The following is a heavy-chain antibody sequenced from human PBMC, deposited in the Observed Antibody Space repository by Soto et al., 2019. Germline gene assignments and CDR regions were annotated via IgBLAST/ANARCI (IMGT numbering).Heavy chain of an antibody. CDR1: GGSFSGYY. CDR3: ARVSHSGRLDY. D-gene: IGHD6-19*01. J-gene: IGHJ4*02. CDR2: INHSGST. Sequence: ETLSLTCAVYGGSFSGYYWSWIRQPPGKGLEWIGEINHSGSTNYNPSLKSRVTISVDTSKNQFSLKLSSVTAADTAVYYCARVSHSGRLDYWGQGTLVTVSS. V-gene: IGHV4-34*01.